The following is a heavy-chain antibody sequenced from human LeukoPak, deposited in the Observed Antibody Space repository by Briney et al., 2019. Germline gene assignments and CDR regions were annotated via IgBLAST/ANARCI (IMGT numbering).Heavy chain of an antibody. J-gene: IGHJ4*02. V-gene: IGHV3-23*01. D-gene: IGHD3-10*02. CDR2: ICVSGGST. CDR1: VFTFSSYA. Sequence: GGSLRLSRAASVFTFSSYAMSTVRPAPGRGLGWVSAICVSGGSTYYAGSVKGRFTISRDNSKNTLYLEMISLRAEDTGVYYCAKEATRFGDCDYWGQGTLVTVSS. CDR3: AKEATRFGDCDY.